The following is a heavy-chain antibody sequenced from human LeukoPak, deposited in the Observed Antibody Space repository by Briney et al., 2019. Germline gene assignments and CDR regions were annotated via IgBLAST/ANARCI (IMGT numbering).Heavy chain of an antibody. Sequence: ASVKVSCKASGYTFTSYYMHWVRQAPGQGLEWMGIINPSGGSTSYAQKFRGRVTMTRDMSTSTVYMELSSLRSEDTAVYYCARDFGRYYYDSSGYYDHWGQGTLVTVSS. CDR3: ARDFGRYYYDSSGYYDH. V-gene: IGHV1-46*01. CDR1: GYTFTSYY. J-gene: IGHJ4*02. CDR2: INPSGGST. D-gene: IGHD3-22*01.